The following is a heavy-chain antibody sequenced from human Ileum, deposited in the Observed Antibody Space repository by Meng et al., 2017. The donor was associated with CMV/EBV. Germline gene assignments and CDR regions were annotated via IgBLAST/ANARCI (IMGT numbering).Heavy chain of an antibody. Sequence: YDSNWVRQATGQGLEWMGWMNPNSGNTGYAQKFQGRVTITRNTSISTAYMELSSLRSEDTAVYYCARGGRRITIFGVVSDSPYYFDYWGQGTLVTVSS. CDR2: MNPNSGNT. V-gene: IGHV1-8*03. CDR1: YD. J-gene: IGHJ4*02. D-gene: IGHD3-3*01. CDR3: ARGGRRITIFGVVSDSPYYFDY.